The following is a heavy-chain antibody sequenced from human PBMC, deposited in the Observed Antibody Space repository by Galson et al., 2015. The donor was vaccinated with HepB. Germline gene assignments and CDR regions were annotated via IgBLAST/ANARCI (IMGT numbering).Heavy chain of an antibody. CDR3: ARAGYKANGGYSHY. D-gene: IGHD3-22*01. CDR2: ISYDGSNK. V-gene: IGHV3-30-3*01. Sequence: SLRLSCAASGFTFGSYAMHWVRQALGKGLEWVAVISYDGSNKNYADSVNGRYTISRDNSKNTLYLQVNSLQADDTAVYYCARAGYKANGGYSHYWGQGTLVTVSS. J-gene: IGHJ4*02. CDR1: GFTFGSYA.